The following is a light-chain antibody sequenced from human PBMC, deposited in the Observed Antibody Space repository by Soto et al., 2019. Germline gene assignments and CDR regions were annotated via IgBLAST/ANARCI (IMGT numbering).Light chain of an antibody. Sequence: IQMTQSPSTLSASLGDRVTITCRASQDISNWMAWYQQKPGKAPILLIYGASTLQSGVPSRFSGSGSGTEFNLTITSLQPGDIATYYCQQYNSFPPYTFGPGTKVEI. V-gene: IGKV1-5*01. CDR2: GAS. CDR3: QQYNSFPPYT. CDR1: QDISNW. J-gene: IGKJ3*01.